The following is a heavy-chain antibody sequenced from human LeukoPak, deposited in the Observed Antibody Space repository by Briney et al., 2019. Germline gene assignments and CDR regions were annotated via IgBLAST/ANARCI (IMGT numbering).Heavy chain of an antibody. Sequence: ASVTVSCKASGYTFTSYGISWVRQAPGQGLEWMGWISAYNGNTNYAQKPQGRVTMTTDTSTSTAYMELRSLRSDDTAVYYCAREVDRRSYGDYDLYFDYWGQGTLVTVSS. J-gene: IGHJ4*02. V-gene: IGHV1-18*01. D-gene: IGHD4-17*01. CDR2: ISAYNGNT. CDR3: AREVDRRSYGDYDLYFDY. CDR1: GYTFTSYG.